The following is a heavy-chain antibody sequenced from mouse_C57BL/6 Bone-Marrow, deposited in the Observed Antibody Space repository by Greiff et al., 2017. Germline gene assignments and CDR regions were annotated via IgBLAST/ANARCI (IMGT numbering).Heavy chain of an antibody. Sequence: VQLQESGAELVRPGASVTLSCKASGYTFTDYEMHWVKQTPVHGLEWIGAIDPETGGTAYNQKFKGKAILTADKSSSTAYMELRILTSEDSAVYYCTRGYCSSSFDYWGQGTTLTVSS. V-gene: IGHV1-15*01. J-gene: IGHJ2*01. CDR2: IDPETGGT. D-gene: IGHD1-1*01. CDR1: GYTFTDYE. CDR3: TRGYCSSSFDY.